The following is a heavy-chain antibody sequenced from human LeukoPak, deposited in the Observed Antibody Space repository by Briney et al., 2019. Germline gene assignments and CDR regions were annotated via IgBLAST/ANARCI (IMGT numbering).Heavy chain of an antibody. D-gene: IGHD1-26*01. CDR2: IKQDGSEK. Sequence: PGGSLRLSCAASGFTFSSYWMSWVRKAPGKGLEWVANIKQDGSEKYYVDSVKGRFTISRDNAKNSLYLQMNSLRAEDTAVYYCARSKWELNFDYWGQGTLVTVSS. CDR1: GFTFSSYW. V-gene: IGHV3-7*01. J-gene: IGHJ4*02. CDR3: ARSKWELNFDY.